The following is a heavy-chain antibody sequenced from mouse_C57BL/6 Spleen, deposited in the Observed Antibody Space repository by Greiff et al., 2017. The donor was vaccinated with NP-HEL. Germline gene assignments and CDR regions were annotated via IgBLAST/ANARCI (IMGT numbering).Heavy chain of an antibody. CDR3: TTGGSFFDY. CDR1: GYTFTDYE. J-gene: IGHJ2*01. V-gene: IGHV1-15*01. CDR2: IDPETGGT. D-gene: IGHD6-1*01. Sequence: QVQLKESGAELVRPGASVTLSCKASGYTFTDYEMHWVKQTPVHGLEWIGAIDPETGGTAYNQKFKGKAILTADKSSSTAYMELRSLTSEDSAVYYCTTGGSFFDYWGQGTTLTVSS.